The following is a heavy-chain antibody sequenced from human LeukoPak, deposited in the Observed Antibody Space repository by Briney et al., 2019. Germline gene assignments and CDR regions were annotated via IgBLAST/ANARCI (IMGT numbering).Heavy chain of an antibody. V-gene: IGHV3-21*01. Sequence: GGSLRLSCAASGFTFSSYSMNWVRQAPGKGLEWVSSITSSSSYMYYADSVKGRFTISRDNAKNSLYLQMNSLRAEDTAVYYCARDRLERHFYYYGMDVWGQGTTVTVSS. CDR1: GFTFSSYS. CDR3: ARDRLERHFYYYGMDV. CDR2: ITSSSSYM. J-gene: IGHJ6*02. D-gene: IGHD1-1*01.